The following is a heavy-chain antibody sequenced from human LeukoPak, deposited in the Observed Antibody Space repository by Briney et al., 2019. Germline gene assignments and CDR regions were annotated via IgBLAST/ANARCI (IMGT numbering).Heavy chain of an antibody. CDR3: ARALAVAGTGGFDP. Sequence: GGSLRLSCAASGFTFSSDWMHWVRQAPGKGLVWVSRINSDGSSTSYADSVKGRFTISRDNAKNNLYLQMNSLRADDTAVYYCARALAVAGTGGFDPWGQGTLVTVSS. D-gene: IGHD6-19*01. V-gene: IGHV3-74*01. J-gene: IGHJ5*02. CDR1: GFTFSSDW. CDR2: INSDGSST.